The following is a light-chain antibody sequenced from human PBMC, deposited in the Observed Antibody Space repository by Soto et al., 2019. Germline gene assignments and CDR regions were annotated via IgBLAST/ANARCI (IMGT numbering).Light chain of an antibody. Sequence: QSVRTHPASVCWSPGHSITISCTGTSSDVGSYNLVSWYQQHPGKAPKLMIYEGSKRPSGVSNRFSGSKSGNTASLTISGLQAEDEADYYCCSYAGSSTFSHVFGTGTKVTVL. CDR2: EGS. CDR1: SSDVGSYNL. CDR3: CSYAGSSTFSHV. V-gene: IGLV2-23*03. J-gene: IGLJ1*01.